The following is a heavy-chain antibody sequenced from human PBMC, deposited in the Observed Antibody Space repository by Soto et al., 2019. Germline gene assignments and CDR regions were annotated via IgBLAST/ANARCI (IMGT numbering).Heavy chain of an antibody. Sequence: GGSLRLSCAASGFSFSSYAMNWVRQAPGKGLEWVASISYGGTNKYYADSVKGRFTISRDNSENTLYLQLNSLRPEETAVFYCSSAGEGGFNVFFFCDYWGLGTMVTVSS. D-gene: IGHD3-10*01. CDR1: GFSFSSYA. CDR3: SSAGEGGFNVFFFCDY. V-gene: IGHV3-30-3*01. CDR2: ISYGGTNK. J-gene: IGHJ4*02.